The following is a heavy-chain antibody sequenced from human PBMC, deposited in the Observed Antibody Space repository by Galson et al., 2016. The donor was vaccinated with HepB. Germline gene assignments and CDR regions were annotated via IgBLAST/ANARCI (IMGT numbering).Heavy chain of an antibody. Sequence: PALVKPTQTLTLTCTFSEVSLNSGGVGVGWIRQPPGKALEWLAPLYWADDKRYSPSLRRRLPITKDTSKKQVVLTMTNMDPLDTTTYFCAHGGDGRHFYIWGRGTMVTVSS. D-gene: IGHD5-24*01. CDR3: AHGGDGRHFYI. CDR1: EVSLNSGGVG. J-gene: IGHJ3*02. CDR2: LYWADDK. V-gene: IGHV2-5*02.